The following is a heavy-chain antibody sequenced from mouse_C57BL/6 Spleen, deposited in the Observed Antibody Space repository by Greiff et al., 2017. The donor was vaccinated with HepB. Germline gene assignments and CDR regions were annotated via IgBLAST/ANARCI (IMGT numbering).Heavy chain of an antibody. CDR2: IYPGGGYT. J-gene: IGHJ4*01. D-gene: IGHD2-2*01. Sequence: QVQLKQSGAELVRPGTSVKMSCKASGYTFTNYWIGWAKQRPGHGLEWIGDIYPGGGYTNYNEKFKGKATLTADKSSSTAYMQFSSLTSEDSAIYYCARGGYDGYYAMDYWGQGTSVTVSS. CDR1: GYTFTNYW. V-gene: IGHV1-63*01. CDR3: ARGGYDGYYAMDY.